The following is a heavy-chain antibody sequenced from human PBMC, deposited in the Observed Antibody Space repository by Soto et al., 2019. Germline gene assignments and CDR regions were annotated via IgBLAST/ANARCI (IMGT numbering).Heavy chain of an antibody. CDR3: ARGGAIVVVCDY. CDR1: GFTFSSYS. V-gene: IGHV3-48*02. Sequence: EVQLVESGGGLVQPGGSLRLSCAASGFTFSSYSMNWVRQAPGKGLEWVSSISSSSSTIYYADSVKGRFTISSDNAKNSLYLQMSSLRDEDTAVYYCARGGAIVVVCDYWGQGTLVTVSS. D-gene: IGHD3-22*01. J-gene: IGHJ4*02. CDR2: ISSSSSTI.